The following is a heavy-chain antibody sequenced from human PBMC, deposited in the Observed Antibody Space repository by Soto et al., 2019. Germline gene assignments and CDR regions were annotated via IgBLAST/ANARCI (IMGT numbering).Heavy chain of an antibody. D-gene: IGHD6-13*01. J-gene: IGHJ4*02. CDR2: IYYSGST. Sequence: QVQLQESGPGLVKPSETLSLTCTVSGGSISSYYWSWIRQPPGKGLEWIGYIYYSGSTNYNPSLKTRVTKSGDTSTNPFSLTRSTATAPDTALYSCARAPAALYSSSWYYFGCWGQGSLVTVSS. CDR1: GGSISSYY. CDR3: ARAPAALYSSSWYYFGC. V-gene: IGHV4-59*01.